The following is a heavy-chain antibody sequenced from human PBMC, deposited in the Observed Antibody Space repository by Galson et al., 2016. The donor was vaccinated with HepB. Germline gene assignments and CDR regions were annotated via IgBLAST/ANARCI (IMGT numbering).Heavy chain of an antibody. Sequence: SLRLSCAASGFAFRSYAMNWVRQAPGKGLEWVSFIDNSGGRTNYADSVKGRFTISRDNSKKTLWLQMNSVRAEDTAVYYCTKGSQSIAALGTDYYGMDVWGQGTTVIVSS. CDR1: GFAFRSYA. J-gene: IGHJ6*02. V-gene: IGHV3-23*01. CDR2: IDNSGGRT. D-gene: IGHD6-13*01. CDR3: TKGSQSIAALGTDYYGMDV.